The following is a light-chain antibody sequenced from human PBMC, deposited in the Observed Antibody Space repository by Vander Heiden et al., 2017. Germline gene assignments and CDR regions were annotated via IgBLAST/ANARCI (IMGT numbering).Light chain of an antibody. V-gene: IGKV1-39*01. CDR2: AAS. J-gene: IGKJ2*01. Sequence: DIQMTQSPSSLSASVGDRVTITCRASQSITSYLHWYQQKPGEAPKLLIFAASNLQSGVPSRFSGSGSGTDFTLTISSLQPEDFATYYCQRSDSAPYTFGQGTKLEMK. CDR3: QRSDSAPYT. CDR1: QSITSY.